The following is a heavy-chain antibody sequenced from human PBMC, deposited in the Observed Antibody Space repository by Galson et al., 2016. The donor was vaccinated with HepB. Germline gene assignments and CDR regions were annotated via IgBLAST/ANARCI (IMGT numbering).Heavy chain of an antibody. CDR2: IYHTGTS. Sequence: TLSLTCTVSGASISDSNWWTWVRQVPEKGLEWLGEIYHTGTSNNNPFLSSRFTLSVDKSGNQFSLNVTSVTAADTAVYYCARASVIPGARMIFDPWGQGTLVTVSS. CDR3: ARASVIPGARMIFDP. D-gene: IGHD2-2*01. CDR1: GASISDSNW. V-gene: IGHV4-4*02. J-gene: IGHJ5*02.